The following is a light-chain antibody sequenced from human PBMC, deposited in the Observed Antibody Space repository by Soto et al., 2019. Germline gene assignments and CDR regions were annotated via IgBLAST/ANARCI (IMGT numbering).Light chain of an antibody. CDR2: DAS. J-gene: IGKJ1*01. V-gene: IGKV1-5*01. CDR1: QSISSY. CDR3: QQYNSYPWT. Sequence: IEVTQSQSSLSASVWDTVTITGRASQSISSYLNWYQVKPGKAPKLLIYDASSLESGVPSRFSGSGSGTEFTLTISSLQPDDFATYYCQQYNSYPWTFGQGTKVDIK.